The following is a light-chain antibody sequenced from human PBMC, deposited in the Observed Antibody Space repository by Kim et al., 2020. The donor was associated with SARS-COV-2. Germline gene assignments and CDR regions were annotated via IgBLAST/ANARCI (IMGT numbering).Light chain of an antibody. J-gene: IGLJ2*01. CDR2: QDS. V-gene: IGLV3-1*01. Sequence: SYELTQPPSVSVSPGQTASITCSGDKLGDKYACWYQQKPGQSPVLVIYQDSKRPSGIPERFSGSNSGNTANLTISGTQAMDEADYYCQAWDSSTVVFGGGTQRTVL. CDR1: KLGDKY. CDR3: QAWDSSTVV.